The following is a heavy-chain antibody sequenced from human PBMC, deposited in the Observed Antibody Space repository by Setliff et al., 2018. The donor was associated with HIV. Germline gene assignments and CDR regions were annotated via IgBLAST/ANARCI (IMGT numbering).Heavy chain of an antibody. V-gene: IGHV4-34*01. CDR2: LNDRGHI. D-gene: IGHD4-17*01. CDR1: GGSFGDYY. Sequence: SETLSLTCTVYGGSFGDYYWNWIRQAPRKGLEWIAELNDRGHINYNPSLKSRVTILQDTSKRQFSLRMTSVTAADTAVYYCAIFFVTSVTTQDHWGQGTLVTVSS. CDR3: AIFFVTSVTTQDH. J-gene: IGHJ4*02.